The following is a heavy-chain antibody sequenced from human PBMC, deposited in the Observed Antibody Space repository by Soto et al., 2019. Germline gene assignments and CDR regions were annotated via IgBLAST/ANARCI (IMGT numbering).Heavy chain of an antibody. CDR3: ERQLRFGDSDY. CDR2: IYYSGST. V-gene: IGHV4-30-4*01. CDR1: GGSISSGDYY. D-gene: IGHD3-10*01. J-gene: IGHJ4*02. Sequence: SETLSLTCTVSGGSISSGDYYWSWIRQPPGKGLEWIGYIYYSGSTYYNPSLKSRVTISVDTSKNQFSLKMSSVNAADTAVYFFERQLRFGDSDYWCQAILVTVS.